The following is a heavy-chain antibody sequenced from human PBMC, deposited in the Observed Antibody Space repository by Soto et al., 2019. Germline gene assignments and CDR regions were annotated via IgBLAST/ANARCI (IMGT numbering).Heavy chain of an antibody. V-gene: IGHV3-23*01. Sequence: EVQLLESGGGLVQPGGSLRLSCAASGFTFSAYAMSWVRQAPRKGLEWVSAISGNGGDYTYYADSVKGRFTISRDNSKNKLYLQMNSLRAEDTAVYYCVSLYRYCSTTTPSWGQGTLVSVSS. J-gene: IGHJ4*02. CDR2: ISGNGGDYT. D-gene: IGHD2-2*01. CDR1: GFTFSAYA. CDR3: VSLYRYCSTTTPS.